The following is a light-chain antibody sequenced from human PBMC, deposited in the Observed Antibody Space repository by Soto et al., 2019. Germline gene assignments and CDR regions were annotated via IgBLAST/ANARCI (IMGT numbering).Light chain of an antibody. CDR1: SSF. CDR2: TVT. CDR3: SSYTTSNTLVL. J-gene: IGLJ2*01. V-gene: IGLV2-14*03. Sequence: QSALTQPASVSGSPGQSITISCTGTSSFVSWYQQHPGKAPKLILYTVTDRPSGISNRFSASKYGNTASLTISGLQAEDEADYYCSSYTTSNTLVLFGGGTKVTVL.